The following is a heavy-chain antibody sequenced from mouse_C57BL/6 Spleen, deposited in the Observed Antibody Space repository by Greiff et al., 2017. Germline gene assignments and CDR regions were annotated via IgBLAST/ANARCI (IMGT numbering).Heavy chain of an antibody. D-gene: IGHD2-4*01. Sequence: EVMLVESGGDLVKPGGSLKLSCAASGFTFSSYGMSWVRQTPDKRLEWVATISSGGSYTYYPDSVKGRFTISRDHAKNTLYLQMSSLKSEDTAMYYCARYDYDVFYWYFDVWGTGTTVTVSS. CDR1: GFTFSSYG. V-gene: IGHV5-6*01. CDR3: ARYDYDVFYWYFDV. J-gene: IGHJ1*03. CDR2: ISSGGSYT.